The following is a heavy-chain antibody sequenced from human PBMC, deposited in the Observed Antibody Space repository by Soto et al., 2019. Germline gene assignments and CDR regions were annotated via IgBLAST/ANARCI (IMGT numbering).Heavy chain of an antibody. CDR3: ARGRRITIFGAVGDYGMDV. D-gene: IGHD3-3*01. J-gene: IGHJ6*02. V-gene: IGHV1-8*01. CDR1: GYTFTSYD. Sequence: GASVKVSCKASGYTFTSYDINWVRQATGQGLEWMGWMNPNSGNTGYAQKFQGRVTMTRNTSISTAYMELSSLRSEDTAVYYCARGRRITIFGAVGDYGMDVWGQGTTVTVSS. CDR2: MNPNSGNT.